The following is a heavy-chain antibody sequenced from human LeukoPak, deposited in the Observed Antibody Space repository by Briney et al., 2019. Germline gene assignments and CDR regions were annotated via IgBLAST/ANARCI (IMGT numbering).Heavy chain of an antibody. CDR3: ARVAAGYSVNYFDY. D-gene: IGHD4-23*01. V-gene: IGHV3-48*02. Sequence: PGGSLRLSCAASGFTFSRYNMNWVRQAPGKGLEWVSYISTGSSTTYYADSVKGRFTISRDNVENSLYLQMNSLRDEDTAVYYCARVAAGYSVNYFDYWGQGTLVTVSS. CDR1: GFTFSRYN. J-gene: IGHJ4*02. CDR2: ISTGSSTT.